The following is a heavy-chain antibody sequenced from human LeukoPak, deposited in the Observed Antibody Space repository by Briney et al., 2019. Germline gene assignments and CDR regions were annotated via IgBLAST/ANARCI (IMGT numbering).Heavy chain of an antibody. CDR1: GFTFSSYA. CDR3: AKFPSYYYDSSDDY. Sequence: PGGSLRLSRAASGFTFSSYAMSWVRQAPGKGLEWVSAISGSGGSTYYADSVKGRFTISRDNSKNTLYLQMNSLRAEDTAVYYCAKFPSYYYDSSDDYWGQGTLVTVSS. V-gene: IGHV3-23*01. CDR2: ISGSGGST. D-gene: IGHD3-22*01. J-gene: IGHJ4*02.